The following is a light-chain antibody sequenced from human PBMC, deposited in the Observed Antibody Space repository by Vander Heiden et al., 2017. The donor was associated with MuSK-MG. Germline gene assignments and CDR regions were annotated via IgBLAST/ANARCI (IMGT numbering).Light chain of an antibody. V-gene: IGKV1-39*01. CDR1: ESVSFY. CDR3: QQRDITPYT. CDR2: AAS. Sequence: DIQMTQSPSSLSASVGDRVTITCRASESVSFYLNWYQQKRGKAPKVLIYAASSLQSGVPSRFSGGGSGTDFTLTITRLQPEDFATYYCQQRDITPYTFGQGTKLEIK. J-gene: IGKJ2*01.